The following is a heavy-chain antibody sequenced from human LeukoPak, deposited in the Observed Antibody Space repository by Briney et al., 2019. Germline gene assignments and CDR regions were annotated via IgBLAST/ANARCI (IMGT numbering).Heavy chain of an antibody. V-gene: IGHV1-18*01. D-gene: IGHD3-22*01. Sequence: VASVKVSCKASGYTFTSYGISWVRQAPGQGLEWMGWISAYNGNTNYAQKLQGRVTMTTDTSTSTAYMELRSLRSDDTAVYYCARQERYYYDSSGYYYNVWFDPWGQGTLVTVSS. CDR1: GYTFTSYG. J-gene: IGHJ5*02. CDR3: ARQERYYYDSSGYYYNVWFDP. CDR2: ISAYNGNT.